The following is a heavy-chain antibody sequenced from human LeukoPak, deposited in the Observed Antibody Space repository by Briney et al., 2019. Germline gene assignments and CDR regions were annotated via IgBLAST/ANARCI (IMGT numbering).Heavy chain of an antibody. CDR2: ISYDGSNK. V-gene: IGHV3-30*18. CDR3: AKGAYSSSSGFDY. Sequence: AGVSLRLSCAASGFTFSSYGMHWVRQAPGKGLEWVAVISYDGSNKYYADSVKGRFTISRDNSKNTLYLQMNSLRAEDTAVYYCAKGAYSSSSGFDYWGQGTLVTVSS. J-gene: IGHJ4*02. CDR1: GFTFSSYG. D-gene: IGHD6-6*01.